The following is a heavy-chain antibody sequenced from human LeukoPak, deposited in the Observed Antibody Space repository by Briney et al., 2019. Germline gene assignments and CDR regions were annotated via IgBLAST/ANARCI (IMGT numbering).Heavy chain of an antibody. CDR2: IYHSGST. Sequence: SGTLSLTCAASGGSISSSNWWSWVRQPPGKGLEWIGEIYHSGSTNYNPSLKSRVTISVDKSKNQFSLKLNSVTAADTAVYYCARDLGTCSGASCSSSFGYWGQGTLVTVSS. V-gene: IGHV4-4*02. J-gene: IGHJ4*02. CDR1: GGSISSSNW. CDR3: ARDLGTCSGASCSSSFGY. D-gene: IGHD2-15*01.